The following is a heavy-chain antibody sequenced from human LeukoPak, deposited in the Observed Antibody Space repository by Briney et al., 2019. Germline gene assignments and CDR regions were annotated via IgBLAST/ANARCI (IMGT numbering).Heavy chain of an antibody. D-gene: IGHD3-22*01. CDR1: GYTFTSYY. CDR2: INPNSGGT. V-gene: IGHV1-2*06. CDR3: ARGKLVEDYDSSGYSYAFDI. Sequence: VASVKVSCKASGYTFTSYYMHWVRQAPGQGLEWMGRINPNSGGTNYAQKFQGRVTMTRDTSISTAYMELSRLRSDDTAVYYCARGKLVEDYDSSGYSYAFDIWGQGTVVTVSS. J-gene: IGHJ3*02.